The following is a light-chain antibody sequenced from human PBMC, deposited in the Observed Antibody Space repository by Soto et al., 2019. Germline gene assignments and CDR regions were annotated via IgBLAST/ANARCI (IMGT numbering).Light chain of an antibody. J-gene: IGKJ2*01. CDR3: QQYNSQPYT. V-gene: IGKV1-5*03. Sequence: DFQMTQSPSTLSASVGDSVTITCRASQSIHTWLAWYQQKPGRTPKLLIYKASVLESGVPSRFSGSGSGTAFTLTISSLQPDDFASYYCQQYNSQPYTFGRGTKLQIK. CDR1: QSIHTW. CDR2: KAS.